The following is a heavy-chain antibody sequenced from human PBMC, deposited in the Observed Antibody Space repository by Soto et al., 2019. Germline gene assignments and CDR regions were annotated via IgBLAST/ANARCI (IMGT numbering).Heavy chain of an antibody. CDR2: IYSGGST. CDR3: ASRTNNWFDP. Sequence: PGGSLRLSCAASGVTVSSNCMSWVRQAPGKGLEWVSVIYSGGSTYYADSVKGRFNISRDNSKNTLYLQMNSLRAEDTAVYYCASRTNNWFDPWGQGTLVTVSS. J-gene: IGHJ5*02. CDR1: GVTVSSNC. V-gene: IGHV3-66*01. D-gene: IGHD3-3*01.